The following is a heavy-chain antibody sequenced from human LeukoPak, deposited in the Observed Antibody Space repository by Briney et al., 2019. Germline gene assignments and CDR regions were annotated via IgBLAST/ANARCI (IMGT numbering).Heavy chain of an antibody. CDR2: IRYDGSNK. V-gene: IGHV3-30*02. Sequence: GGSLRLSCAASGFTFSSYGIHWVRQAPGKGLEWVAFIRYDGSNKYYADSVKGRFTVSRDNSKNTLYLQMNSLRAEDTAVYYCARCDWSGSHKWYYFDYWGQGTLVTVSS. CDR3: ARCDWSGSHKWYYFDY. D-gene: IGHD3-3*01. CDR1: GFTFSSYG. J-gene: IGHJ4*02.